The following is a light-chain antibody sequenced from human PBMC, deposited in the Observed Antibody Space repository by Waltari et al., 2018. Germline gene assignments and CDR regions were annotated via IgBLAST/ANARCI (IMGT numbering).Light chain of an antibody. CDR2: AAS. CDR1: QSISSY. CDR3: QQSYSTPGT. Sequence: DIQMTQSPSSLSASVVDRVTITSRASQSISSYLNWYHHKPAKAPKLLIYAASSLQSGVPSRFSGSGSGTDFSLTISSLQPEEFATYYCQQSYSTPGTFGQGTKVEIK. V-gene: IGKV1-39*01. J-gene: IGKJ1*01.